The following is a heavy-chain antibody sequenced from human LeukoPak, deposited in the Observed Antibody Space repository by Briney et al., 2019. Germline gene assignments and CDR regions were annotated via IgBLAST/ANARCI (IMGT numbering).Heavy chain of an antibody. J-gene: IGHJ4*02. D-gene: IGHD6-19*01. Sequence: ASVKVSCKASGYTFSSYYMHWVRQAPGQGLEWRGIINASVGSTSYAQKFQGRVTMTRATYTSTVYMEMSSLRSEDTAVHSCARGGRSGWHLLGDWGQGTLVTVSS. CDR2: INASVGST. CDR1: GYTFSSYY. CDR3: ARGGRSGWHLLGD. V-gene: IGHV1-46*01.